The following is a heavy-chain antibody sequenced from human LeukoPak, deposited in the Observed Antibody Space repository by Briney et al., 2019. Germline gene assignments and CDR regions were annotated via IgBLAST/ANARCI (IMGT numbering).Heavy chain of an antibody. Sequence: PSETLSLTCTVSGGSISSSNYYWGWIRQPPGKGLEWIGSIYYSGSTYNNPSLNSRVTISVDTSKNQFSLRLTSVTAADTAAYYCARIAVAAREDYFDYWGQGTVVTVSS. CDR3: ARIAVAAREDYFDY. D-gene: IGHD6-19*01. CDR2: IYYSGST. CDR1: GGSISSSNYY. V-gene: IGHV4-39*01. J-gene: IGHJ4*02.